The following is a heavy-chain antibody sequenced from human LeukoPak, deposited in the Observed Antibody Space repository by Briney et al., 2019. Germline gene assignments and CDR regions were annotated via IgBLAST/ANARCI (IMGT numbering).Heavy chain of an antibody. CDR3: ARRAAALDAFDI. D-gene: IGHD6-13*01. CDR1: GFTLSSYW. V-gene: IGHV3-74*01. Sequence: GGSLRLSCAGSGFTLSSYWMHWVRQGPGKGLVWVSRIKSDGSSTTYADSVKGRFTISRDNAKNTLYLQMNSLRVEDTAVYYCARRAAALDAFDIWGQGTMVTVSS. J-gene: IGHJ3*02. CDR2: IKSDGSST.